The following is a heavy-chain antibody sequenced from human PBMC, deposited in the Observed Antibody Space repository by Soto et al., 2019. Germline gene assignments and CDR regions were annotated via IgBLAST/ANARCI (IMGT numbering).Heavy chain of an antibody. V-gene: IGHV3-23*01. D-gene: IGHD3-10*01. CDR3: AKDLGPPVRSHYPYWDFDV. CDR1: GFTFSSYA. J-gene: IGHJ2*01. CDR2: ISGSGGAT. Sequence: EVQLLESGGGLVQPGGSLSLSCAASGFTFSSYAMSWVRQTPGKGLEWVAGISGSGGATYYADAVKGRLTISRDNSNNTLYLQMNSLRAEDTAVYYCAKDLGPPVRSHYPYWDFDVCGRGTLVTVSS.